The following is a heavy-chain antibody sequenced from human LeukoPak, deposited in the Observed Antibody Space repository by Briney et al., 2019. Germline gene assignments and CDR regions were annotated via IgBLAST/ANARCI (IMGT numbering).Heavy chain of an antibody. CDR2: INPNSGGT. CDR3: ARDIVRGVISHFDP. J-gene: IGHJ5*02. V-gene: IGHV1-2*02. CDR1: GYTFTGYY. Sequence: ASVKVSCKASGYTFTGYYMHWVRQAPGQGLEWMGWINPNSGGTNYAQKFQGRVTMTRDTSISTAYMELSRLRSDDTAVYYCARDIVRGVISHFDPWVQGTLVTVSS. D-gene: IGHD3-10*01.